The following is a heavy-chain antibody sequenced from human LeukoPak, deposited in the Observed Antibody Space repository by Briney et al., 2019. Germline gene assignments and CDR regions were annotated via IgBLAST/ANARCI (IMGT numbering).Heavy chain of an antibody. D-gene: IGHD3-16*01. CDR2: ISWNSGSI. V-gene: IGHV3-9*01. J-gene: IGHJ4*02. CDR3: AKDRYYDYVWGSSPDDY. Sequence: GRSLRLSCAASGFTFDDYAMHWVRQAPGKGLEWVSGISWNSGSIGYADSVKGRFTISRDNAKNSLYLQMNSLRAEDTAVYYCAKDRYYDYVWGSSPDDYWGQGTLVTVSS. CDR1: GFTFDDYA.